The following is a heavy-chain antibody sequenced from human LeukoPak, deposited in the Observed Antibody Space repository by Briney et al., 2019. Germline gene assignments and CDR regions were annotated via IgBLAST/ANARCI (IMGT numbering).Heavy chain of an antibody. Sequence: GGSLRLSCAASGFTFSRYWMHWVRQAPGKGLMWVSRISPDGSTTLYADSVKGRFTISRDNAKNSLYLQMNSLRAEDTAVYYCARDRGYSSGWYYWGQGTLVTVSS. J-gene: IGHJ4*02. V-gene: IGHV3-74*03. CDR3: ARDRGYSSGWYY. CDR1: GFTFSRYW. CDR2: ISPDGSTT. D-gene: IGHD6-19*01.